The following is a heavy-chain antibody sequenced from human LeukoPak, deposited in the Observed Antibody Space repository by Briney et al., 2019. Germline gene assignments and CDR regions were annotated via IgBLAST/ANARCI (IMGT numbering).Heavy chain of an antibody. CDR2: IIPVLDVA. CDR1: GGTNYA. J-gene: IGHJ6*03. Sequence: SVKVSCKVSGGTNYALSWVRQAPGQGLEWMGGIIPVLDVANSAQKFQGRVTITADKSTSTAYMELSSLTSEDTAVYYCARAGEGYKSYYYYVDVWGKGTTVTVSS. V-gene: IGHV1-69*10. D-gene: IGHD5-24*01. CDR3: ARAGEGYKSYYYYVDV.